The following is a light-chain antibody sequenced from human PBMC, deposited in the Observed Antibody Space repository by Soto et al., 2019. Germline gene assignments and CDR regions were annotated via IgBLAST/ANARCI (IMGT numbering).Light chain of an antibody. J-gene: IGLJ2*01. CDR3: TSYADSNNLRV. Sequence: QSALTQPPSASGSPGQSVTISCTGTSSDVGGYNYVSWYQQHPGKAPKLMIYEVSKRPSGVPDRFSGSKSGNTASLTVSGLQVEDEADYYCTSYADSNNLRVFGGGTQLTVL. CDR1: SSDVGGYNY. V-gene: IGLV2-8*01. CDR2: EVS.